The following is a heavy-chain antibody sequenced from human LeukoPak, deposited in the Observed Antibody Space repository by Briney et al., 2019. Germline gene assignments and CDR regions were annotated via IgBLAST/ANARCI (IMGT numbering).Heavy chain of an antibody. CDR2: INYSGST. J-gene: IGHJ4*02. CDR3: ARGGRGYYFDY. CDR1: GGSFSGYY. V-gene: IGHV4-34*01. Sequence: SETLSLTCAVYGGSFSGYYWSWIRQPPGKGLEWIGEINYSGSTNYNPSLKSRVTISVDTSKNQFSLKLSSVTAADTAVYYCARGGRGYYFDYWGQGTLVTVSS.